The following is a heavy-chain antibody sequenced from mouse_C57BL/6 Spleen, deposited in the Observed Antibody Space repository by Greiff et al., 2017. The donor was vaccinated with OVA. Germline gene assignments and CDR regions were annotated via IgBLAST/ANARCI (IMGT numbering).Heavy chain of an antibody. D-gene: IGHD2-3*01. CDR3: ASYDGYSLAWFAY. J-gene: IGHJ3*01. Sequence: EVQLQESGPDLVKPSQSLSLTCSVTGYSITSGYYWNWIRQFPGNKLEWMGYISYDGSNNYNPSLKNRISITRDTSKNQFFLKLNSVTTEDTATYYCASYDGYSLAWFAYWGQGTLVTVSA. CDR2: ISYDGSN. CDR1: GYSITSGYY. V-gene: IGHV3-6*01.